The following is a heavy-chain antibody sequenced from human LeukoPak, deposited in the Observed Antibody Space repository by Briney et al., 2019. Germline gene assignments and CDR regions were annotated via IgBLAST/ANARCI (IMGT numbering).Heavy chain of an antibody. D-gene: IGHD3-10*01. CDR1: GGSFSGYY. Sequence: PSETLSLTCAVYGGSFSGYYWSWIRQPPGKGLEWIGEINHSGSTNYNPSLKSRVTISVDTSKNQFSLKLSSVTAADTAVYYCARNYGSGSAFQHWGQGTLVTVSS. V-gene: IGHV4-34*01. CDR3: ARNYGSGSAFQH. CDR2: INHSGST. J-gene: IGHJ1*01.